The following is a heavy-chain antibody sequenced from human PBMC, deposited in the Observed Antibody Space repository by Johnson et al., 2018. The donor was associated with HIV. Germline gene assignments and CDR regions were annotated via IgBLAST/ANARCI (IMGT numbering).Heavy chain of an antibody. J-gene: IGHJ3*02. Sequence: VQLVESGGGLVQPGGSLRLSCAASGFTVSSNYMSWVRQAPGKGLEWVSVIYSGGSTYYADSVKGRFTISRDNSKNTLYIQMNSLRAEDTAVYYCARDNIVLRVGGAFDIWGQGTMVTVSS. D-gene: IGHD2-8*01. V-gene: IGHV3-66*01. CDR1: GFTVSSNY. CDR2: IYSGGST. CDR3: ARDNIVLRVGGAFDI.